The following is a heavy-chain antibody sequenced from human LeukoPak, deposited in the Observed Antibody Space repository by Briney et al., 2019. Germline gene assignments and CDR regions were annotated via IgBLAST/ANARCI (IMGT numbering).Heavy chain of an antibody. CDR1: GFTFSSYG. CDR2: ISYDGSNK. J-gene: IGHJ4*02. CDR3: AKGLGTPKDY. Sequence: GGSLRLSCAASGFTFSSYGMHWVRQAPGKGLEWVAVISYDGSNKYYADSVKGRFTISRDNSKNTLYLQMNSLRAEDTAVYYCAKGLGTPKDYWGQGTLVTVSS. V-gene: IGHV3-30*18. D-gene: IGHD2-15*01.